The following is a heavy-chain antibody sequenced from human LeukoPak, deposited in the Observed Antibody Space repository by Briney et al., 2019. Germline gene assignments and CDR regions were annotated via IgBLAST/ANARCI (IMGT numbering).Heavy chain of an antibody. D-gene: IGHD3-16*01. CDR1: RYSSTSYW. Sequence: GGSLKISPKRSRYSSTSYWSGSVRPMPGKGLWSRGTIYPGDSDTRSSPSFQGHVTLSADKSISTAYLQWSSPKASDTAMYYCATKKGGWGCWGQGTLVTVSS. CDR3: ATKKGGWGC. J-gene: IGHJ4*02. V-gene: IGHV5-51*01. CDR2: IYPGDSDT.